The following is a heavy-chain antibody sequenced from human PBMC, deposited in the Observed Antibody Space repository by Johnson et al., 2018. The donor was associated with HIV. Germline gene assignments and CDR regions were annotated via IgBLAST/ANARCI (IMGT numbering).Heavy chain of an antibody. CDR3: AKDRGGDILFKI. J-gene: IGHJ3*02. V-gene: IGHV3-66*01. Sequence: VKLVESGGGVVQPGRSLRLSCAASGFTVSSNYMSWVRQAPGKGLEWVSVIYSGGSTYYADSVKGRFTISRDNSKNTLYLQMNSLRAEDTAVYYCAKDRGGDILFKIWGQGTMVTVSS. CDR2: IYSGGST. D-gene: IGHD5-12*01. CDR1: GFTVSSNY.